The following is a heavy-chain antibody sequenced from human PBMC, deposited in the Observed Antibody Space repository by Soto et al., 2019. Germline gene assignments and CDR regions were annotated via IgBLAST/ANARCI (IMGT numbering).Heavy chain of an antibody. CDR3: ARRLLSRLPAAGYFDF. CDR1: GFSFTTSGVG. CDR2: GYWNGDK. V-gene: IGHV2-5*01. J-gene: IGHJ4*02. Sequence: QITLKESGPTLVKPTQTLTLTCTFSGFSFTTSGVGVGWIRQPPGKALEWLALGYWNGDKRYSPSLKSRLTVTKDTPKDQVVLTMTNMDPVDTATYYCARRLLSRLPAAGYFDFWGQGIEVTVSS. D-gene: IGHD6-13*01.